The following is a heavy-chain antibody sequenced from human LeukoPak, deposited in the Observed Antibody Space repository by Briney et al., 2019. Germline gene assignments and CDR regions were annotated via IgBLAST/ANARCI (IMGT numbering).Heavy chain of an antibody. V-gene: IGHV3-30*02. CDR3: AKDSKTYSGSYGVDY. Sequence: GESLRLSCAASGFTFSSYGMHWVRQAPGKGLEWVAFIRYDGSNKYYADSVKGRFTISRDNSKNTLYLQMNSLRAEDTAVYYCAKDSKTYSGSYGVDYWGQGTLVTVSS. CDR2: IRYDGSNK. J-gene: IGHJ4*02. CDR1: GFTFSSYG. D-gene: IGHD1-26*01.